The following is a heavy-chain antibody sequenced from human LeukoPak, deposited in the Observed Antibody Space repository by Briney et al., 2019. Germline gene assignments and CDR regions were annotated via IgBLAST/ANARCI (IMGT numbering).Heavy chain of an antibody. V-gene: IGHV4-39*07. J-gene: IGHJ4*02. Sequence: SETLSLTCTVSGGSISSSSYYWGWIRQPPGKGLEWIGSIYYSGSTYYNPSLKSRVTISVDTSKNQFSLKLSSVTAADTAVYYCARYVTMIVAYDYWGQGTLVTVSS. CDR1: GGSISSSSYY. D-gene: IGHD3-22*01. CDR3: ARYVTMIVAYDY. CDR2: IYYSGST.